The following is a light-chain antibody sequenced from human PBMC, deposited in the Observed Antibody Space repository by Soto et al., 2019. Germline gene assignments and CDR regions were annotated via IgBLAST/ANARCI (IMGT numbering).Light chain of an antibody. CDR1: QGISSY. CDR2: AAS. Sequence: AIRMTQSPSSFSASTGDRVTITCRASQGISSYLAWYQQKPGKAPKLLIYAASTLQSGVPSRFSGSGSGTDFTLTISSLQSEDFATYYCQQYYSYPITFGQGTRLEMK. J-gene: IGKJ5*01. V-gene: IGKV1-8*01. CDR3: QQYYSYPIT.